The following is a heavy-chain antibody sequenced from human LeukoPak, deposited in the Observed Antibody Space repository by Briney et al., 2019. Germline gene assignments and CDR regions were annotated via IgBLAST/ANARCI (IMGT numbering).Heavy chain of an antibody. CDR1: GFTFSSYA. Sequence: PGGSLRLSCAASGFTFSSYAMSWVRQAPGKGLEWVSAISGSGGSTYYADSVKGRFTISRDNSKNTLYLQMNSLRAEDTAVYYCASDITMVWGVFFQHWGQGTLVTVSS. J-gene: IGHJ1*01. V-gene: IGHV3-23*01. CDR2: ISGSGGST. D-gene: IGHD3-10*01. CDR3: ASDITMVWGVFFQH.